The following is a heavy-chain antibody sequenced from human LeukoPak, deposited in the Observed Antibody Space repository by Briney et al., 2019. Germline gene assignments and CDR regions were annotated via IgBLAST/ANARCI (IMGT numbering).Heavy chain of an antibody. CDR1: GGSISSNY. D-gene: IGHD1-7*01. V-gene: IGHV4-59*01. J-gene: IGHJ6*03. Sequence: AKTLSLTCTVSGGSISSNYWSWIRQPPGKGLEWIGYIYYSGSTNYNPSLKSRVTISVDTSKNQFSLKLSSVTAADTAVYYCARGCDWNYEVVYYYMDVWGKGTTVTVSS. CDR2: IYYSGST. CDR3: ARGCDWNYEVVYYYMDV.